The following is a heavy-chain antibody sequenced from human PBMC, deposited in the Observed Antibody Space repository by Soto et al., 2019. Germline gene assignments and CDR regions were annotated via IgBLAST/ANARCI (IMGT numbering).Heavy chain of an antibody. D-gene: IGHD2-15*01. CDR3: ARRGGLVVAATHAFDI. V-gene: IGHV5-51*01. J-gene: IGHJ3*02. CDR1: GYSFTSYW. Sequence: GESLKISCKGSGYSFTSYWIGWVRQMPGKGLEWMEIIYPGDSDTRYSPSFQGQVTISADKSISTAYLQWSSLKASDTAMYYCARRGGLVVAATHAFDIWGQGTMVTVSS. CDR2: IYPGDSDT.